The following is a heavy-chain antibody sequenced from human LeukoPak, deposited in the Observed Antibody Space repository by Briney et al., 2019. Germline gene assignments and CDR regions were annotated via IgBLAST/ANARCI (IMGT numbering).Heavy chain of an antibody. CDR3: AREWGNNWFDP. Sequence: GGSLRLCCAASGFTFSSYSMNWVRQAPGKGLEWVSSISSSSSYIYYADSVKGRFTISRDNAKNSLYLQMNSLRAEDTAVYYCAREWGNNWFDPWGQGTLVTVSS. CDR1: GFTFSSYS. CDR2: ISSSSSYI. J-gene: IGHJ5*02. V-gene: IGHV3-21*01. D-gene: IGHD7-27*01.